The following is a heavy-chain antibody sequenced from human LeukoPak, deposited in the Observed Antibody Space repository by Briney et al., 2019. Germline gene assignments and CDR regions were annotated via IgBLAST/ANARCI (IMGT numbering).Heavy chain of an antibody. CDR3: AKEFSATPRAAAQTGDAFDV. V-gene: IGHV3-66*01. D-gene: IGHD7-27*01. CDR2: IYSGGST. Sequence: GSLRLSCAASGFTVSSNYMSWVRQALGKGLEWVSVIYSGGSTYYADSVKGRFTISRDNSKNTLYLQMNSLRAEDTAVYYCAKEFSATPRAAAQTGDAFDVWGQGTMVTVSS. J-gene: IGHJ3*01. CDR1: GFTVSSNY.